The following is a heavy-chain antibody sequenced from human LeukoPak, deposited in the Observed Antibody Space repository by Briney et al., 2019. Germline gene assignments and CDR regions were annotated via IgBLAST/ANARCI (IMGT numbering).Heavy chain of an antibody. D-gene: IGHD4-23*01. CDR2: INHSGST. CDR3: ATSTPRGVVTQVGLPDAFDI. J-gene: IGHJ3*02. V-gene: IGHV4-39*07. Sequence: SETLSLTCTVSGGSTRRSSSYWAWLRQPPGKGLEWIGEINHSGSTNYNPSLKSRVTISVDTSKNQFSLKLSSVTAADTAVYYCATSTPRGVVTQVGLPDAFDIWGQGTMVTVSS. CDR1: GGSTRRSSSY.